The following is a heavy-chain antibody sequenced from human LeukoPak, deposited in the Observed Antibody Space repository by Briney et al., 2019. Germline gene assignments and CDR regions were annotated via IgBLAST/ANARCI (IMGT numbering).Heavy chain of an antibody. CDR1: GFTFSSYW. CDR2: IKQDGSEK. Sequence: QPGGSLRLSCAASGFTFSSYWMSWVRQAPGKGLEWVANIKQDGSEKYSVDSVKGRFTISRDNAKNSLCMQMNSLRAEDTAVYYCARVHREVGSGWPPLLDYWGQGTLVTVSS. CDR3: ARVHREVGSGWPPLLDY. V-gene: IGHV3-7*01. D-gene: IGHD6-19*01. J-gene: IGHJ4*02.